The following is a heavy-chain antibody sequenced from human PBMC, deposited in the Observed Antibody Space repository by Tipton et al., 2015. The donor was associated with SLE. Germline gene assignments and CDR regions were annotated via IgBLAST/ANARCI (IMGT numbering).Heavy chain of an antibody. D-gene: IGHD2-2*01. J-gene: IGHJ4*02. CDR3: ARLGPDCSSTSCYFDY. CDR1: GYSFTSHW. V-gene: IGHV5-51*03. CDR2: IYPGDSDT. Sequence: VQLVQSGAEVKKPGESLKISCKGSGYSFTSHWIGWVRQMPGKGLEWMGIIYPGDSDTRYSPPFQGQVTFSADKSISTAYLQWSYLKASDTAIYYCARLGPDCSSTSCYFDYWGQGTLVTVSS.